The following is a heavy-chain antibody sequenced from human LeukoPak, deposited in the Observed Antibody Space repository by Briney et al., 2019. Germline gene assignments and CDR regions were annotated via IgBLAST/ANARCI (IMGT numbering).Heavy chain of an antibody. CDR3: ARDEDYYDSSRYYNWFDP. D-gene: IGHD3-22*01. J-gene: IGHJ5*02. CDR1: GYTFTGYY. V-gene: IGHV1-2*02. Sequence: ASVKVSCKASGYTFTGYYMHWVRQAPGQGLEWMGWIIPNSGGTNYAQKFQGRVTMTRDTSISTAYMELSRLRSDDTAVYYCARDEDYYDSSRYYNWFDPWGQGTLVTVSS. CDR2: IIPNSGGT.